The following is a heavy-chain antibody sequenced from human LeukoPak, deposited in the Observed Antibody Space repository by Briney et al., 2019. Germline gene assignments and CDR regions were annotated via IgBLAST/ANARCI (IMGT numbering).Heavy chain of an antibody. CDR2: SSGSGGST. J-gene: IGHJ4*02. V-gene: IGHV3-23*01. CDR3: AKATQNFDY. Sequence: PGGSLRLSCAASGFTFSSYAMSWVRQAPGKGLEWVSASSGSGGSTYYADSVKGRFTISRDNAKNSLYLQMNSLRAEDTAVYYCAKATQNFDYWGQGTLVTVSS. CDR1: GFTFSSYA.